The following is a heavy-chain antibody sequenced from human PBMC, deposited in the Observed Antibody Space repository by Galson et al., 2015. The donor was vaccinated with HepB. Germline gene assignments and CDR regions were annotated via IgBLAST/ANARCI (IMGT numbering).Heavy chain of an antibody. CDR2: IIPIFGAA. D-gene: IGHD5-12*01. J-gene: IGHJ3*02. CDR1: GGTFSSYS. CDR3: ARHSGWDSLEEWDDDAFDI. V-gene: IGHV1-69*13. Sequence: SVKVSCKASGGTFSSYSLSWVRQAPGQGLEWMGGIIPIFGAAHYAQKFQGRVTITADESASTAYMELNSLKSNDTAVYYCARHSGWDSLEEWDDDAFDIWGQGTMVTVSS.